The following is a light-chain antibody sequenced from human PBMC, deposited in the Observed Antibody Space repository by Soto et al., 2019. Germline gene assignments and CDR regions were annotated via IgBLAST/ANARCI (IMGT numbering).Light chain of an antibody. CDR3: QHYNSFSPGT. J-gene: IGKJ1*01. CDR2: DAS. V-gene: IGKV1-5*01. Sequence: DIQMTQSPSTLSASVGDRVTITCRASQSISPWLAWYQQRPGKAPKLLIYDASSLESGVPSRFSGGGSGTEFTLTISSLQPDDFATYYCQHYNSFSPGTFGQGTRVEI. CDR1: QSISPW.